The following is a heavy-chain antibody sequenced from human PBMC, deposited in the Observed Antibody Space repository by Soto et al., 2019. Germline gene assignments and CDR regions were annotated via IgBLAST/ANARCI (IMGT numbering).Heavy chain of an antibody. CDR3: ARDSSSRRVDAFDI. D-gene: IGHD2-2*01. Sequence: SETLSLTRTVSGGSISSYYWSWIRQPPGKGLEWIGYIYYSGSTNYNPSLKSRVTISVDTSKNQFSLKLSSVTAADTAVYYCARDSSSRRVDAFDIWGQGTMVTVSS. V-gene: IGHV4-59*01. CDR2: IYYSGST. J-gene: IGHJ3*02. CDR1: GGSISSYY.